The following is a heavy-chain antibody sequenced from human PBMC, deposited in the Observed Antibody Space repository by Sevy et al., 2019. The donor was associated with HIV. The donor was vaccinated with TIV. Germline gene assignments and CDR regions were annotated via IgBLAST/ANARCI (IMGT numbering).Heavy chain of an antibody. J-gene: IGHJ4*02. D-gene: IGHD3-10*01. CDR2: VSSRGAIT. V-gene: IGHV3-48*03. Sequence: GGSLRLSCAASGFIFSSHELNWVRQAPGKGLEWVSYVSSRGAITHYADSVRGRFTISRDNAQNSLYLQMNSLRVEDTAIYFCARGLCTYGSYYFDFWGRGTLVTVSS. CDR3: ARGLCTYGSYYFDF. CDR1: GFIFSSHE.